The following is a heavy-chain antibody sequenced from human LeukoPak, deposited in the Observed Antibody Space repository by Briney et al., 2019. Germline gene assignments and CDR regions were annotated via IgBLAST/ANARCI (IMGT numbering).Heavy chain of an antibody. Sequence: GASVKVSCKASGGTFSSYAISWVRQAPGQGLEWMGGIIPIFGTANYAQKFQGRVTITADESTSTAYMELSSLRSEDTAAYYCASGKRNYDFWSGHYYYYYMDVWGKGTTVTVSS. D-gene: IGHD3-3*01. CDR2: IIPIFGTA. V-gene: IGHV1-69*13. J-gene: IGHJ6*03. CDR1: GGTFSSYA. CDR3: ASGKRNYDFWSGHYYYYYMDV.